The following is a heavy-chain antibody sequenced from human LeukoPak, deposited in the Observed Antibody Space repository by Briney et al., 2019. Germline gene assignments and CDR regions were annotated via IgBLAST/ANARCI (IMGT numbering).Heavy chain of an antibody. Sequence: ASVKVSCKASGYTFTGYYMHWVRQAPGQGREWMGWINPNSGGTNYAQKFQGRVTMTRDTSISTAYMELSRLRSDDTAVYYCARESFIVVVPAARWFDPWGQGTLVTVSS. CDR3: ARESFIVVVPAARWFDP. V-gene: IGHV1-2*02. CDR1: GYTFTGYY. CDR2: INPNSGGT. D-gene: IGHD2-2*01. J-gene: IGHJ5*02.